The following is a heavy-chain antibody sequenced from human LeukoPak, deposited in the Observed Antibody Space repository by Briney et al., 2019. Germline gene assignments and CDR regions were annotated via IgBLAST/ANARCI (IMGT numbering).Heavy chain of an antibody. D-gene: IGHD3-22*01. V-gene: IGHV3-23*01. CDR3: ARDMYYYDSSGYGLTYYYYGMDV. Sequence: GGSLRLSCAASGFTFSNYAMSWVRQAPGKGLEWVSGISDRGGSTYYADSVKGRFTISRDNSKNTLYLQMNSLRAEDTAVYYCARDMYYYDSSGYGLTYYYYGMDVWGQGTTVTVSS. CDR2: ISDRGGST. J-gene: IGHJ6*02. CDR1: GFTFSNYA.